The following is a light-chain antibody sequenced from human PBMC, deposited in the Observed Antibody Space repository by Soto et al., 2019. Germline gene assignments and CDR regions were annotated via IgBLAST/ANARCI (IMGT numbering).Light chain of an antibody. Sequence: EIVLTQSPCTLSLSPGERATLSCRASQSVSNNYLAWYQQKPGQAPRLLIYGASTRATGIPARFSGSGSGTEFTLTISSLQSEDFAVYYCQQYNNWPLTFGGGTKVDI. CDR1: QSVSNN. CDR3: QQYNNWPLT. CDR2: GAS. V-gene: IGKV3-15*01. J-gene: IGKJ4*01.